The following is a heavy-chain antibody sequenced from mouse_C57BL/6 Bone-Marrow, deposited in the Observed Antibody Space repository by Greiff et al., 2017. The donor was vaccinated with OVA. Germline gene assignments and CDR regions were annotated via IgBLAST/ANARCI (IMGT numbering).Heavy chain of an antibody. D-gene: IGHD1-1*01. V-gene: IGHV1-82*01. CDR2: IYPGDGDT. J-gene: IGHJ4*01. CDR1: GYAFSSSW. CDR3: ASHYGSSYFYYAMDY. Sequence: QVQLKQSGPELVKPGASVKISCKASGYAFSSSWMNWVKQRPGKGLEWIGRIYPGDGDTNYNGKFKGKATLTADKSSSTAYMQLSSLTSEDSAVYFCASHYGSSYFYYAMDYWGQGTSVTVSS.